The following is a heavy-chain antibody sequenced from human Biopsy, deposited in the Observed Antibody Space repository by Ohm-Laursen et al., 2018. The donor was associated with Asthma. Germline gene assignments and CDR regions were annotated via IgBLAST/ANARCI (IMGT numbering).Heavy chain of an antibody. CDR3: AKRRGYSGHDNDY. CDR1: GFMFRSFG. CDR2: ISYDGNHK. V-gene: IGHV3-30*18. D-gene: IGHD5-12*01. Sequence: SLRLSCTASGFMFRSFGMHWVRQAPGKGLEWVAVISYDGNHKFYEDSVKGRFTISRENSKNTLYPQMNSLRTEDTAVYYCAKRRGYSGHDNDYWGQGTLVIVSS. J-gene: IGHJ4*02.